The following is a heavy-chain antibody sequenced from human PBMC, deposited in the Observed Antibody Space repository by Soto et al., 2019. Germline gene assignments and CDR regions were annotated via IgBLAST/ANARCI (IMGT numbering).Heavy chain of an antibody. V-gene: IGHV3-11*01. D-gene: IGHD6-13*01. CDR3: AKENGYSSSWFEFDY. CDR2: ISSSGSTI. Sequence: GGSLRLPCAASGFTFSDYYMSWIRQAPWKGLEWVSYISSSGSTIYYADSVKGRFTISRDNAKNSLYLQMNSLRAEDTAVYYCAKENGYSSSWFEFDYWGQGTLVTVSS. J-gene: IGHJ4*02. CDR1: GFTFSDYY.